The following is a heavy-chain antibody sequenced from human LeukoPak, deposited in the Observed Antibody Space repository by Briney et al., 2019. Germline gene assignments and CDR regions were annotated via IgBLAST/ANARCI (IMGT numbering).Heavy chain of an antibody. CDR1: GYTFTGYY. CDR3: ARGLYPFLEWFYYYGMDV. Sequence: GASVKVSCKASGYTFTGYYMHWVRQAPGQGLEWMGWINPNSGGTNYAQKFQGRVTMTRNTSISTAYMELSSLRSEDTAVYYCARGLYPFLEWFYYYGMDVWGQGTTVTVSS. D-gene: IGHD3-3*01. J-gene: IGHJ6*02. V-gene: IGHV1-2*02. CDR2: INPNSGGT.